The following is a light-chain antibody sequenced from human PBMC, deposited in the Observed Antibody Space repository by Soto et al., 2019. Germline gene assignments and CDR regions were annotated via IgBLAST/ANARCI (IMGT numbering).Light chain of an antibody. J-gene: IGLJ3*02. Sequence: QSVLTQPPSASGTPGQRVTISCSGSGSNIGSHDVYWYQHLPGTAPKVLIYRNDQRPSGVPDRFSASRSGTSASLAISGLRSEDEADYYCVAWDASLSGRVFGGGTKVTVL. CDR2: RND. CDR1: GSNIGSHD. V-gene: IGLV1-47*02. CDR3: VAWDASLSGRV.